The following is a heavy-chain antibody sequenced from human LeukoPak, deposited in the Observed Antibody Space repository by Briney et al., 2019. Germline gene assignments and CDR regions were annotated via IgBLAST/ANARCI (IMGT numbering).Heavy chain of an antibody. CDR3: SSDPNGDYVGAFDM. J-gene: IGHJ3*02. CDR1: GFTFSSYA. D-gene: IGHD4-17*01. V-gene: IGHV3-23*01. CDR2: ITGSGYT. Sequence: GGSLRLSCAASGFTFSSYAVTWVRQAPGKGLEWVSSITGSGYTYYADSVKGRFTVSRDNSKNTLFLQMNDLRAEDTGLYYCSSDPNGDYVGAFDMWGPGTMVTVAS.